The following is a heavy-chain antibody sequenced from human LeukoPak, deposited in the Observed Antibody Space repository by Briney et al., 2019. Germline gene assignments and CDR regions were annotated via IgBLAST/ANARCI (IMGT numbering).Heavy chain of an antibody. J-gene: IGHJ6*02. V-gene: IGHV3-74*01. CDR2: INYDGSST. D-gene: IGHD1-1*01. Sequence: PGGSLRLSCAASGFTFSSYWMHWVRQAPGKGLVWVSRINYDGSSTSYADSVKGRFTISRDNAKNTLYLQMNSLRAEDTAVYYCTKPLKSANFPVWGQGTTVTVSS. CDR3: TKPLKSANFPV. CDR1: GFTFSSYW.